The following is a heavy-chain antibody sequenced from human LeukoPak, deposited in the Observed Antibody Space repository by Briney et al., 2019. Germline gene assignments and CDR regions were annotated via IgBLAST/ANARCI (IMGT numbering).Heavy chain of an antibody. CDR2: IYYSGST. D-gene: IGHD3-22*01. V-gene: IGHV4-39*01. J-gene: IGHJ4*02. CDR3: ARHGYYHRIFGY. Sequence: SETLSLTCTVSAGSISSSNYYWGWIRQPPGKGLEWIGSIYYSGSTYYNPSLKSRVTISVDTSKNQFSLTLSSVTAADTAVYYCARHGYYHRIFGYWGQGTLVSVSS. CDR1: AGSISSSNYY.